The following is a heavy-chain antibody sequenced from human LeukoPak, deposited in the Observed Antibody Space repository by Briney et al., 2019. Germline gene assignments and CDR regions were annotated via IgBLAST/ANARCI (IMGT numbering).Heavy chain of an antibody. Sequence: ASVKVSFKASGYTFTGYYMHWVRQAPGQGLEWMGWINPKSGGTNYAQKFQGRVTMTRDTSISTAYMELSRLRSDDTAVYYCATITSMVRGVIQDDYWGQGTLVTVSS. CDR1: GYTFTGYY. V-gene: IGHV1-2*02. D-gene: IGHD3-10*01. CDR2: INPKSGGT. CDR3: ATITSMVRGVIQDDY. J-gene: IGHJ4*02.